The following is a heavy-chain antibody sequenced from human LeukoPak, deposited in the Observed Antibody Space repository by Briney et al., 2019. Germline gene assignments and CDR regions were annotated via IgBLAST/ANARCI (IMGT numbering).Heavy chain of an antibody. CDR1: GGSISSGGYY. CDR3: ASLTTYYYDSSGYPDNWFDP. V-gene: IGHV4-31*03. J-gene: IGHJ5*02. CDR2: IYYSGST. D-gene: IGHD3-22*01. Sequence: SETLSLTCTVSGGSISSGGYYWSWIRQHPGKGLEWIGYIYYSGSTYYNPSLKSRVTISVDTSKNQFSLKLSSVTAADTAVYYCASLTTYYYDSSGYPDNWFDPWGQGTLATVSS.